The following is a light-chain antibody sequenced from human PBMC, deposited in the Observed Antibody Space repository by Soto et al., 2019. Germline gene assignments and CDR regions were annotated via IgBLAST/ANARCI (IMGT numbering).Light chain of an antibody. Sequence: DIQVTQSPSSVSASVGDRVTITCRASQDISHYLAWYQQKPGKAPKLLIYGASSLQSGVPSRFSGSGSGTDFTLTISSMQPEDFANFYCQQAYTFPRTFGQGTKVDIK. CDR3: QQAYTFPRT. CDR2: GAS. V-gene: IGKV1D-12*01. J-gene: IGKJ1*01. CDR1: QDISHY.